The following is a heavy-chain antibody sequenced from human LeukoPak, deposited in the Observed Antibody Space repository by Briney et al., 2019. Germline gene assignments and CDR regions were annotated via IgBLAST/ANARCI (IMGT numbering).Heavy chain of an antibody. D-gene: IGHD6-19*01. J-gene: IGHJ4*02. V-gene: IGHV3-7*01. CDR3: ARDDSSGWYYFDY. Sequence: GGSLRLSCAASGFTLSSYWMSWVRQAPGKGLEWVANIKQDGSEKYYVDSVKGRFTISRDNAKNSLYLQMNSLRAEDMAVYHCARDDSSGWYYFDYWGQGTLVTVSS. CDR2: IKQDGSEK. CDR1: GFTLSSYW.